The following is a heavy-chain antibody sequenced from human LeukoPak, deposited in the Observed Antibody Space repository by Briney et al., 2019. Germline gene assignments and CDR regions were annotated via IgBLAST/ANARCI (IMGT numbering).Heavy chain of an antibody. Sequence: SETLSLTCAVSGGSISSYYWSWIRQPPGKGLEWIGYIYYSGSTNYNPSLKSRVTISVDTSKNQFSLKLSSVTAADTAVYYCARGGKNSSGSFDYWGQGTLVTVSS. CDR3: ARGGKNSSGSFDY. CDR2: IYYSGST. CDR1: GGSISSYY. D-gene: IGHD6-19*01. V-gene: IGHV4-59*01. J-gene: IGHJ4*02.